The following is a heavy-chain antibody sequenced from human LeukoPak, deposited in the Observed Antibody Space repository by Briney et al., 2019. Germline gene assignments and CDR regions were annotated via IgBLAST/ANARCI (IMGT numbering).Heavy chain of an antibody. D-gene: IGHD4-17*01. CDR3: ARARSSDKVVDYGDYAVGY. V-gene: IGHV3-21*01. CDR2: ISSGSRDI. Sequence: PGGSLRLSCVVSGFTFSTYTMNWVRQAPGKGLEWVSSISSGSRDIYYADSLKGRFTISRDNAKNSLYLQMNSLRAEDTAVYYCARARSSDKVVDYGDYAVGYWGQGTLVTVSS. J-gene: IGHJ4*02. CDR1: GFTFSTYT.